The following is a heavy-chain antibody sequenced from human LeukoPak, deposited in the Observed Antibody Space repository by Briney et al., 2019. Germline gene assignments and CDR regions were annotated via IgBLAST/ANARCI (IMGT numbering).Heavy chain of an antibody. V-gene: IGHV1-8*01. D-gene: IGHD3-22*01. CDR1: GYTFTSYD. CDR2: MNPNSGNT. CDR3: ARGDYYDSSGYYSYAFDI. Sequence: GASVKVSFKASGYTFTSYDINWVRQATGQGLEWMGWMNPNSGNTGYAQKFQGRVTMTRNTSISTAYMELSSLRSEDTAVYYCARGDYYDSSGYYSYAFDIWGQGTMVTVSS. J-gene: IGHJ3*02.